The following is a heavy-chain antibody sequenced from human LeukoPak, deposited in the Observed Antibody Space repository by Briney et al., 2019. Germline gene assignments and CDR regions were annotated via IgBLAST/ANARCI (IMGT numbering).Heavy chain of an antibody. CDR3: ARAHYYDSSGLDF. V-gene: IGHV3-48*03. D-gene: IGHD3-22*01. CDR2: ISSSGSTI. J-gene: IGHJ4*02. CDR1: GFTFGDYA. Sequence: PGGSLRLSCTASGFTFGDYAMSWFRQAPGKGLEWVSYISSSGSTIYYADSLKGRFTISRDNAKNSLYLQMNSLRAEDTAVYYCARAHYYDSSGLDFWGQGTLVTVSS.